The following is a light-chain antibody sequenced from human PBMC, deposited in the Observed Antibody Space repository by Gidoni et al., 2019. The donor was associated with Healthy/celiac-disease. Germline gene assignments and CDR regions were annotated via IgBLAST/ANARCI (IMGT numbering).Light chain of an antibody. J-gene: IGKJ4*01. CDR1: QGISSW. CDR2: AAS. CDR3: QQAHISPFT. Sequence: DFHLTHSPSSVSASVGDRVTIPWRASQGISSWLAWYQQNPGTAPKLLIYAASSLQSGVPSRFSGSGSGAGFTLTSSSLQPGDFATYYCQQAHISPFTFGGGTKVEIK. V-gene: IGKV1-12*01.